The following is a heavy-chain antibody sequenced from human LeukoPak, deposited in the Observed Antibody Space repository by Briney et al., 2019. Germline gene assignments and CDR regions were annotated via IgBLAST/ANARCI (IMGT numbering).Heavy chain of an antibody. CDR3: ARGTYYYDSSRDYMDV. D-gene: IGHD3-22*01. J-gene: IGHJ6*03. CDR2: ISSSSTI. CDR1: GFTFSSYS. Sequence: GGSLRLSCAASGFTFSSYSMNWVRQAPGKGLEWVSYISSSSTIYYADSVKGRFTISRDNAKNSLYLQMNSLRAEDTAVYYCARGTYYYDSSRDYMDVWGKGTTVTVSS. V-gene: IGHV3-48*01.